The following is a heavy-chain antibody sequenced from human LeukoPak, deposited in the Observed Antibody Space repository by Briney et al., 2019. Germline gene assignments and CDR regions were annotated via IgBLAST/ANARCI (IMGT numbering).Heavy chain of an antibody. CDR3: ARVYSRENYFDY. D-gene: IGHD5-18*01. Sequence: SETLSLTCAVSGGSISSSNWWSWVRQSPGKGLEWIGEIYHSGSTNYNPSLKSRVTISVDKSTNQFSLKLSSVTAADTAVYYCARVYSRENYFDYWGQGTLVTVSS. CDR1: GGSISSSNW. CDR2: IYHSGST. V-gene: IGHV4-4*02. J-gene: IGHJ4*02.